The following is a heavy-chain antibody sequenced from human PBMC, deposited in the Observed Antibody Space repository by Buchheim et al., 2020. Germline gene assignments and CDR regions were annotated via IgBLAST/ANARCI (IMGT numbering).Heavy chain of an antibody. D-gene: IGHD4-23*01. CDR2: INHSGST. J-gene: IGHJ6*02. Sequence: QVQLQQWGAGLLKPSETLSLTCAVYGGSFSGYYWSWIRQPPGKGLEWIGEINHSGSTNYNPSLKSRVTIVIETSKNQFSLKLSSVTAADTAVYYCARGPTVVTPYYYYYYGMDLWGQGTT. CDR3: ARGPTVVTPYYYYYYGMDL. V-gene: IGHV4-34*01. CDR1: GGSFSGYY.